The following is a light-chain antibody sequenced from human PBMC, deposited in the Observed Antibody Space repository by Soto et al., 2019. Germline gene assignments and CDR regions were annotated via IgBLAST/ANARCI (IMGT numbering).Light chain of an antibody. CDR3: QQANGFPVT. V-gene: IGKV1-12*01. CDR1: QGVSSW. Sequence: DIQLTQSPSSVSASVGDRVTITCRASQGVSSWLAWYQQKPGKAPKLLIYAVSSLQSGVPARFSGSGSGTDITLTISSLQPDDFATYYCQQANGFPVTFGGGTRVEIK. CDR2: AVS. J-gene: IGKJ4*01.